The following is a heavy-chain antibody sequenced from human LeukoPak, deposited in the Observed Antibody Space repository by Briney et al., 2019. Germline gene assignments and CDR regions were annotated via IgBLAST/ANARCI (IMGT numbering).Heavy chain of an antibody. J-gene: IGHJ4*02. CDR2: ISGSGGST. CDR1: GFTFSTYA. CDR3: AKSRHYDSSGYSNYFDY. Sequence: PGGSLRLSCAASGFTFSTYAMSWVRQAPGKGLEWVSAISGSGGSTYYADSVKGRFTISRDNSKSTLYLQMNSLRAEDTAVYYCAKSRHYDSSGYSNYFDYWGQGTLVTVSS. D-gene: IGHD3-22*01. V-gene: IGHV3-23*01.